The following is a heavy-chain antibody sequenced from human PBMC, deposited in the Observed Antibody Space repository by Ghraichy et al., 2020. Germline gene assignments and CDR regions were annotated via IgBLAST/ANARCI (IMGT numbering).Heavy chain of an antibody. V-gene: IGHV4-30-2*01. D-gene: IGHD3-22*01. J-gene: IGHJ4*02. CDR1: GGSISSGGYS. CDR3: ARGPSFRARHGLEYYFDY. CDR2: IYHSGST. Sequence: SETLSLTCAVSGGSISSGGYSWSWIRQPPGKGLEWIGYIYHSGSTYYNPSLKSRVTISVDRSKNQFSLKLSSVTAADTAVYYCARGPSFRARHGLEYYFDYWGQGTLVTVSS.